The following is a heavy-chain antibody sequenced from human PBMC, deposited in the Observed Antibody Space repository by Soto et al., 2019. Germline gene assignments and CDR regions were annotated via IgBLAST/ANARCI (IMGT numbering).Heavy chain of an antibody. Sequence: QVQLQASGPGLVKPSQTLSLTCTVSGGSISSGGYYWSWIRQHPGKGLEWIGYIYYSGSTYYNPSLKSRLTISVDTSKKQFSLKLSSVTAADTAVYYCARVLWFGESRRGMDVWGQGTTVTVSS. D-gene: IGHD3-10*01. CDR3: ARVLWFGESRRGMDV. CDR1: GGSISSGGYY. V-gene: IGHV4-31*03. J-gene: IGHJ6*02. CDR2: IYYSGST.